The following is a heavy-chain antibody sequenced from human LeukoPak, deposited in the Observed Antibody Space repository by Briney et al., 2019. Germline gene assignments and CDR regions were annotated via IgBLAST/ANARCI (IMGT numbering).Heavy chain of an antibody. CDR3: ASLYYDSSGYLNWFDP. Sequence: APVKVSCKASGYTFTGYYMHWVRQAPGQGLEWMGWINPNSGGTNYAQKFQGRVTMTRDTSISTAYMELSRLRSDDTAVYYCASLYYDSSGYLNWFDPWGQGTLVTVSS. CDR1: GYTFTGYY. V-gene: IGHV1-2*02. J-gene: IGHJ5*02. CDR2: INPNSGGT. D-gene: IGHD3-22*01.